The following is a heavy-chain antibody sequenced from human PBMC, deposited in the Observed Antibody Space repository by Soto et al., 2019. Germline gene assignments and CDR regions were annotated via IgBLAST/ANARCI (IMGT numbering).Heavy chain of an antibody. CDR3: ARDFLPEEGRVCITIFFLVILNYYYYYMDV. J-gene: IGHJ6*03. CDR2: INPSGGST. D-gene: IGHD3-9*01. CDR1: GYTFTSYY. Sequence: ASVKVSCKASGYTFTSYYMHWVRQAPGQGLEWMGIINPSGGSTSYAQKFQGRVTMTRDTSTSTVYMELSSLRSEDTAVYYCARDFLPEEGRVCITIFFLVILNYYYYYMDVWGKGTTVTVSS. V-gene: IGHV1-46*03.